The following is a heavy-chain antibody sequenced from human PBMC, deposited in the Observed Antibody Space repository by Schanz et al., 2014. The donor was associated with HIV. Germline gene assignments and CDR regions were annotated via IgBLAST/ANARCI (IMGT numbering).Heavy chain of an antibody. D-gene: IGHD1-26*01. V-gene: IGHV3-48*03. CDR2: ISVSGTSI. Sequence: EVQLLESGGGLVQPGESLTLSCAASGFTFANYAMNWVRQSPGKGLQWISYISVSGTSIYYADSGKGRFTISRDNAKNSMFLQMNSLRAEDTAVYYCARDLRGDNYYVSDSWGQGTLVSVSS. CDR1: GFTFANYA. CDR3: ARDLRGDNYYVSDS. J-gene: IGHJ4*02.